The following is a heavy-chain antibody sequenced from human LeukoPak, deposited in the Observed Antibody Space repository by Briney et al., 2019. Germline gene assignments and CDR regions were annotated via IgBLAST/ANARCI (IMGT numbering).Heavy chain of an antibody. D-gene: IGHD2-2*01. CDR2: IKNDGAVK. V-gene: IGHV3-7*01. CDR1: GFTFSYHW. Sequence: GGSLRLSCAASGFTFSYHWMTWVRQAPGKGLEWVANIKNDGAVKNYVDSVKGRFTISRDNAKNSLYLQMNSLRAEDTAVYYCARGNSTSFDYWGQGTLVTVSS. J-gene: IGHJ4*02. CDR3: ARGNSTSFDY.